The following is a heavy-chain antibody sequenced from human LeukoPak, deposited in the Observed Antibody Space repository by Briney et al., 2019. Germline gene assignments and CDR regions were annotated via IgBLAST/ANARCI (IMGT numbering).Heavy chain of an antibody. V-gene: IGHV4-34*01. Sequence: GSLRLSCAASGFIVSNNYMSWIRQPPGKGLEWIGEINHSGSTNYNPSLKSRVTISVDTSKNQFSLKLSSVTAADTAVYYCASGSGWLGGFDYWGQGTLVTVSS. CDR1: GFIVSNNY. CDR2: INHSGST. J-gene: IGHJ4*02. CDR3: ASGSGWLGGFDY. D-gene: IGHD6-19*01.